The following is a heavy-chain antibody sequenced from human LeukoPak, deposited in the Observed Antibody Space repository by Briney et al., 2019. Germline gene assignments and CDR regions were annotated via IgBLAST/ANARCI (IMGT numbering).Heavy chain of an antibody. V-gene: IGHV1-18*01. CDR3: ARILHYDSSGYLDY. CDR2: MNPNSGNT. D-gene: IGHD3-22*01. CDR1: GYTFTSYD. Sequence: ASVKVSCKASGYTFTSYDINWVRQATGQGLEWMGWMNPNSGNTNYAQKLQGRVTMTTDTSTSTAYMELRSLRSDDTAVYYCARILHYDSSGYLDYWGQGTLVTVSS. J-gene: IGHJ4*02.